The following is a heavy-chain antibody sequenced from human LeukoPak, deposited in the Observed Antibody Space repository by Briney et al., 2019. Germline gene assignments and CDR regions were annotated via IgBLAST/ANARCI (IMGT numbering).Heavy chain of an antibody. Sequence: SETPSLTCAVYGGSFSGYYWSWIRQPPVKGMEWIGEINHSGSTNYNPSLKSRVTISVGTSKNQFSLKLSSVTAADTAVYYCARNMIVVVSDAFDIWGQGTMVTVSS. CDR2: INHSGST. D-gene: IGHD3-22*01. CDR3: ARNMIVVVSDAFDI. J-gene: IGHJ3*02. CDR1: GGSFSGYY. V-gene: IGHV4-34*01.